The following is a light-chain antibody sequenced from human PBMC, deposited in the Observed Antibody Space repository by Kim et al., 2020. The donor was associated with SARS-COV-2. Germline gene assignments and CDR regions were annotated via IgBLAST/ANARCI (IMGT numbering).Light chain of an antibody. Sequence: PGKRVTIPCSGSSSNIGSNTVNWYQQLPGTAPKLLIYSNNQRPSGVPDRFSGSKSGTSASLAISGLQSEDEADYYCAAWDDSLVVFGGGTQLTVL. CDR1: SSNIGSNT. J-gene: IGLJ2*01. V-gene: IGLV1-44*01. CDR3: AAWDDSLVV. CDR2: SNN.